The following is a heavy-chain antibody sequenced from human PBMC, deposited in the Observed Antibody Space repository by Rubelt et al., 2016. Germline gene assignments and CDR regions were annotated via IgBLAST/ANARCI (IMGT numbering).Heavy chain of an antibody. CDR2: VFPGDSDT. CDR1: GYSFTAYW. CDR3: ARRYGSRSLYHFDY. V-gene: IGHV5-51*03. Sequence: EVQLVQSGAEVKKPGESLKISCKGSGYSFTAYWIGWVRQMPGKGLEWMGIVFPGDSDTKYGPSIQGQVTISDDKSGSTAYLQWRSLKASDTAMYFCARRYGSRSLYHFDYWGQGALVTVSS. D-gene: IGHD3-16*01. J-gene: IGHJ4*02.